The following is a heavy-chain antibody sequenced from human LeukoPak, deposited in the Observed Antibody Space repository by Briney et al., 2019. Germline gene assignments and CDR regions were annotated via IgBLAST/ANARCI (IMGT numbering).Heavy chain of an antibody. CDR3: ARDRGVYDIAGYYS. CDR2: IKEDGSEK. V-gene: IGHV3-7*01. D-gene: IGHD3-22*01. J-gene: IGHJ4*02. Sequence: GGSLRLSCVATGFTLSNYWMSWVRQAPGKGLEWVANIKEDGSEKYYVGSVKGRFTISRDNSKNTLYLQMSSLRAEDTAVYYCARDRGVYDIAGYYSWGQGTLVTVSS. CDR1: GFTLSNYW.